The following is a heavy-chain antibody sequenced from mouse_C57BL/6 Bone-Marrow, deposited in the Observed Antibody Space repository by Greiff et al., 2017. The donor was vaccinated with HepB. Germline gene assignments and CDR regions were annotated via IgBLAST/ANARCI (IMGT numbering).Heavy chain of an antibody. CDR3: ARDLGYYDSDGFAS. D-gene: IGHD2-4*01. CDR2: ISYDGSN. CDR1: GYSITSGYY. J-gene: IGHJ3*01. V-gene: IGHV3-6*01. Sequence: EVQLQQSGPGLVKPSQSLSLTCSVTGYSITSGYYWNWIRQFPGNKLEWMGYISYDGSNNYNPSLKNRISITRDTSKNQFFLKLNSVTTEDTATYYGARDLGYYDSDGFASGGQGTLVTVSA.